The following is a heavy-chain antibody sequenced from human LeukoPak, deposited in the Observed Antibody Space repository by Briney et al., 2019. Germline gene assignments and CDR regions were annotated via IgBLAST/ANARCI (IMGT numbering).Heavy chain of an antibody. CDR1: GGSISGFY. CDR2: IFHSGNT. V-gene: IGHV4-59*01. Sequence: SETLSLTCTVSGGSISGFYWYWLRQPPGKGLEWIGYIFHSGNTKYNPSLKSRVTISVDTPKNQFSLRLTSVTAVDTAVYYCARERRQLERWIDYWGQGTLVTVSS. J-gene: IGHJ4*02. CDR3: ARERRQLERWIDY. D-gene: IGHD1-1*01.